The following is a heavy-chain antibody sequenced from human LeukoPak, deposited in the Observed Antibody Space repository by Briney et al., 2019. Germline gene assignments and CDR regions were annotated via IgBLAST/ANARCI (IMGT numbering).Heavy chain of an antibody. D-gene: IGHD3-10*01. CDR2: ISGSGGST. CDR1: GFTFSSYA. CDR3: ARHYYYASWNYLDY. Sequence: PAGSLRLSCAVSGFTFSSYAMSWVRQAPGKGLEWVSAISGSGGSTYYTHSVKGRFTISRDNSKNTLYLQMNSLRAEDTALYYCARHYYYASWNYLDYWGQGTRVTVSS. V-gene: IGHV3-23*01. J-gene: IGHJ4*02.